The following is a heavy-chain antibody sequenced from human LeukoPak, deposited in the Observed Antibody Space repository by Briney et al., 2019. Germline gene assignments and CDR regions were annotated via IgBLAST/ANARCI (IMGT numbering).Heavy chain of an antibody. V-gene: IGHV3-9*01. CDR3: AKDMGLHSSSWYEDAFDI. CDR2: IGWKSGSI. J-gene: IGHJ3*02. CDR1: GFTFDDYA. D-gene: IGHD6-13*01. Sequence: GRSLRLSCAASGFTFDDYAMHWVRQAPGKGLEWVSGIGWKSGSIGYADSGKDQFTITNHHAKNPLYLQMNSLRAEDTALYYCAKDMGLHSSSWYEDAFDIWGQGTMVTVSS.